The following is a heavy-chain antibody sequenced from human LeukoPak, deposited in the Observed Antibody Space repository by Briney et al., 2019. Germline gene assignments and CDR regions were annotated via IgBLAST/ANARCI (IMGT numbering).Heavy chain of an antibody. Sequence: SETLSLTCTVSGGSISSYYWSWIRQPPGKGLEWIGYIYYSGSTNYNPSLKSRVTISVDTSKNQFSLKLSSVTAADTAVYYCARLHLVYYYDSSGYLDYWGQGTLVTVSS. J-gene: IGHJ4*02. CDR2: IYYSGST. CDR1: GGSISSYY. D-gene: IGHD3-22*01. V-gene: IGHV4-59*08. CDR3: ARLHLVYYYDSSGYLDY.